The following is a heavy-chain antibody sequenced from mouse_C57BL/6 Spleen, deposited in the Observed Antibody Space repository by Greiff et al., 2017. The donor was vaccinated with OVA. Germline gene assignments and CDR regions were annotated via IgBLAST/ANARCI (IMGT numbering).Heavy chain of an antibody. CDR1: GYSFTDYN. CDR3: ARGWDDDGYFDV. CDR2: INPNYGTT. V-gene: IGHV1-39*01. J-gene: IGHJ1*03. D-gene: IGHD2-4*01. Sequence: EVQLQQSGPELVKPGASVKISCKASGYSFTDYNMHWVKQSTGQSLEWIGVINPNYGTTSYNQKFKGKATLTVDQSSSTASLQLNSLTSADSAVDDCARGWDDDGYFDVWGKGTTVTVSS.